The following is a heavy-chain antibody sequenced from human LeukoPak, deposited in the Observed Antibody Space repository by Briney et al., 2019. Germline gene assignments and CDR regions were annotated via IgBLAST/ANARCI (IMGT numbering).Heavy chain of an antibody. V-gene: IGHV3-11*06. CDR2: ISGSSSYT. D-gene: IGHD5-18*01. Sequence: GGSLRLSCAASRFTFSDYYMTWIRQAPGKGLEWVSYISGSSSYTNFADSVKGRFTISRDNAKNSLYLQMNSLRAEDTAVYYYARGGGEDTAMVTPDYWGQGTLVTVSS. J-gene: IGHJ4*02. CDR1: RFTFSDYY. CDR3: ARGGGEDTAMVTPDY.